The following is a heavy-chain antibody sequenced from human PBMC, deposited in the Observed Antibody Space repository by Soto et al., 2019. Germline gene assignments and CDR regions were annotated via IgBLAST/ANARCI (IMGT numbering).Heavy chain of an antibody. D-gene: IGHD3-9*01. CDR2: IYYSGST. CDR3: ARHSPDFDWLSQYDY. Sequence: SETLSLTCTVSGGSISSYYWSWIRQPPGKGLEWIGYIYYSGSTNYNPSLKSRVTISVDTSKNQFSLKLSSVTAADTAVYYCARHSPDFDWLSQYDYWGQGTLVTVSS. CDR1: GGSISSYY. V-gene: IGHV4-59*08. J-gene: IGHJ4*02.